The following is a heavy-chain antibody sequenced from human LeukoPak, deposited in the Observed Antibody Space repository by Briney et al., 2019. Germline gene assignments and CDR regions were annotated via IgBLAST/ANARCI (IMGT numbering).Heavy chain of an antibody. CDR2: INPNSGGT. CDR3: ARIRRFYGDGTLGY. CDR1: GYTFTAHY. V-gene: IGHV1-2*06. J-gene: IGHJ4*02. Sequence: ASVKVSCKASGYTFTAHYIHWVRQAPGQGLEWMGRINPNSGGTNYAQKFQGRVTMTRDTSISTAYMELSRLRSDDTAVYYRARIRRFYGDGTLGYWGQGTLVTVSS. D-gene: IGHD4-17*01.